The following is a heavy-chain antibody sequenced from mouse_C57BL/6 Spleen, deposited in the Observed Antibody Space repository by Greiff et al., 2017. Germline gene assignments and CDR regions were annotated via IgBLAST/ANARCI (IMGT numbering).Heavy chain of an antibody. CDR2: INPSSGYT. CDR1: GYTFTSYW. J-gene: IGHJ4*01. D-gene: IGHD2-2*01. CDR3: ARWVDGYDNYAMDY. Sequence: QVQLKESGAELAKPGASVKLSCKASGYTFTSYWMHWVKQTPGQGLEWIGYINPSSGYTKYNQKFKDKATLTADKSSSTAYMQLSSLTYEDSAVYYCARWVDGYDNYAMDYWGQGTSVTVSS. V-gene: IGHV1-7*01.